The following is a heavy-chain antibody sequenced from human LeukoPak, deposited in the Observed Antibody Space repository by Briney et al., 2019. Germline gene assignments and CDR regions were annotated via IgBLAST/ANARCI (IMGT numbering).Heavy chain of an antibody. CDR2: INQDGSQE. J-gene: IGHJ4*02. D-gene: IGHD1-1*01. V-gene: IGHV3-7*04. Sequence: GGSLRLSCAASGFTFNSYWMNWVRQAPGKGLQWVANINQDGSQEYYVDSVKGRFTISRDNAKNSLYLQINSLRAEDTAVYYCARDNSRNDLEYWGQGTLVTVSS. CDR3: ARDNSRNDLEY. CDR1: GFTFNSYW.